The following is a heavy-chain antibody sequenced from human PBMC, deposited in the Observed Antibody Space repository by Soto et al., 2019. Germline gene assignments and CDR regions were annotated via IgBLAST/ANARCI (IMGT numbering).Heavy chain of an antibody. J-gene: IGHJ5*02. Sequence: SETLSLTCAVSGGSISSGGYSWSWIRQPPGKGLEWIGYIYHSGSTYYNPSLKSRVTISVDRSKNQFSLKLSSVTAADTAVYYCARAGLGYSNNRRFLNWFDPWGQGTLVTVSS. CDR3: ARAGLGYSNNRRFLNWFDP. CDR1: GGSISSGGYS. CDR2: IYHSGST. V-gene: IGHV4-30-2*01. D-gene: IGHD4-4*01.